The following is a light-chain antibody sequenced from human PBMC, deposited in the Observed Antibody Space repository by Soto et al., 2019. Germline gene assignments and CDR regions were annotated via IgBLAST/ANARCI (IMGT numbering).Light chain of an antibody. CDR1: QSVNSN. Sequence: ETLMTQSPAPLSVSPGERATLSCRASQSVNSNLAWYQQKPGQAPRLLVYGASTRATGIPARCSGSGSGTEFTRTIRGLQSDDFAVHYCPQYPNWPPLPFGGGTKVEIK. CDR3: PQYPNWPPLP. V-gene: IGKV3-15*01. CDR2: GAS. J-gene: IGKJ4*01.